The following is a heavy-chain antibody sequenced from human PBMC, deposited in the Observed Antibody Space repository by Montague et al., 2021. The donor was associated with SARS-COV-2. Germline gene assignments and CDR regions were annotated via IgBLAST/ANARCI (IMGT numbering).Heavy chain of an antibody. J-gene: IGHJ5*02. V-gene: IGHV4-39*01. CDR3: ARRLPGLEPAFDP. D-gene: IGHD1-1*01. Sequence: SETLSLTCDVSGDSIRSATYYWDWIRQPQGRGLEWIGNIYYSGSTMYNPSLKSRVTMSVDTSKNQFSLHLNLVTAADTAVYYCARRLPGLEPAFDPWGQGTMVSVSS. CDR2: IYYSGST. CDR1: GDSIRSATYY.